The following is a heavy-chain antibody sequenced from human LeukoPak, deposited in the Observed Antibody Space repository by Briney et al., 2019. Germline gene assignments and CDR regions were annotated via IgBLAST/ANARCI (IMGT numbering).Heavy chain of an antibody. Sequence: PGGSLRLSSVAAGFTFSTYAMHWVRQPPGKGLEWLAYISHDSRNKHYTDSVKGRFTISRDNTKNTLYLEMNSLRAEDTAVYYCAKPTPGTPVAVGFDYWGQGTLVTVSS. CDR1: GFTFSTYA. D-gene: IGHD6-19*01. V-gene: IGHV3-30-3*02. CDR3: AKPTPGTPVAVGFDY. J-gene: IGHJ4*02. CDR2: ISHDSRNK.